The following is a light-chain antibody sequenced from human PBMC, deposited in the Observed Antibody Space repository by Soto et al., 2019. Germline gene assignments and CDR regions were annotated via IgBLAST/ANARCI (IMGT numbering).Light chain of an antibody. V-gene: IGKV3-20*01. CDR2: SAS. Sequence: EIVLTQSPGTLSLSPGERATLSCRASQTVSSNYLAWYQQKPGQAPRLLIYSASTRATGIPDRFSGSGSGTDFTLTICRLEPEDFAVYYCQQYGTSPLTFGGGTKVDIK. CDR1: QTVSSNY. J-gene: IGKJ4*01. CDR3: QQYGTSPLT.